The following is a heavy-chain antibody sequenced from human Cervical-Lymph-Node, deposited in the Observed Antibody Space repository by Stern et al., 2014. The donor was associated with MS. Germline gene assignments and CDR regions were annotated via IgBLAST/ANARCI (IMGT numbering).Heavy chain of an antibody. CDR2: IIPISGKE. Sequence: VQLVQSGDEVKQPGASVKVSCKASGDTFSRYAIRWVRQAPGQGLQWMGGIIPISGKENYATKVQGRVTVLEDKYTRPAYMELNSLRSEDAAVYYCASSYSGWDNPYHFYGMDVWGQGTTVTVSS. V-gene: IGHV1-69*06. D-gene: IGHD6-19*01. CDR1: GDTFSRYA. CDR3: ASSYSGWDNPYHFYGMDV. J-gene: IGHJ6*02.